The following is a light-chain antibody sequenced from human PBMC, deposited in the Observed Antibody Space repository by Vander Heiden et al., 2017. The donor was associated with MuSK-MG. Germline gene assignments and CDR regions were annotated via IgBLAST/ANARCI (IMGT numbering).Light chain of an antibody. CDR2: DAS. CDR1: QAITSA. J-gene: IGKJ3*01. V-gene: IGKV1-13*02. CDR3: QQVNSYPFT. Sequence: AIQLTQSPSSLSASVGDRVTIACRGSQAITSAVAWYQQRPGKAPKLLIYDASTLESGVPSRFSGSGSGTDFTLTIDSLQPADFATYYCQQVNSYPFTFGHGTKVDV.